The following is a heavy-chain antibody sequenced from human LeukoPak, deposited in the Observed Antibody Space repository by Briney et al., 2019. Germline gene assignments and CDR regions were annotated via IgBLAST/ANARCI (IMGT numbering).Heavy chain of an antibody. CDR2: IYPGDSDT. D-gene: IGHD3-22*01. Sequence: GESLKISCKGSGYSFTSYWIGWVRQMPGKGLEWMGIIYPGDSDTRYSPSFQGQVTISADKSISTAYLQWSGLKASDTAMYYCARLPYYYDSSGYYFDYWGQGTLVTVSS. CDR1: GYSFTSYW. CDR3: ARLPYYYDSSGYYFDY. V-gene: IGHV5-51*01. J-gene: IGHJ4*02.